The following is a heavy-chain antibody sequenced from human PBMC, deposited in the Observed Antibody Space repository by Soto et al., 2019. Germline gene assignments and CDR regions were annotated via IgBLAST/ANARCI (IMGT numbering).Heavy chain of an antibody. CDR1: NGSISGFY. V-gene: IGHV4-59*12. Sequence: QVQLQESGPGLVKPSETLSLTCSVSNGSISGFYWTWIRQPPGKILEWIGYIHYSGRTDYNPSLPSRATMSVDTYKNQFSLNLKSITAADTAVYYCVRVGVGIGNHFDSWGRGTLVTVAS. CDR2: IHYSGRT. CDR3: VRVGVGIGNHFDS. J-gene: IGHJ4*02. D-gene: IGHD1-26*01.